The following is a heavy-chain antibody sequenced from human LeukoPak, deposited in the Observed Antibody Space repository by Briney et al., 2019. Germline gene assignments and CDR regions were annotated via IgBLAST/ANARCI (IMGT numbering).Heavy chain of an antibody. D-gene: IGHD3-22*01. J-gene: IGHJ5*02. CDR3: ARHGLSGYYYSWFDP. V-gene: IGHV5-51*01. CDR1: GYSFTSYW. CDR2: IYPGDSDT. Sequence: GESLKISCKGSGYSFTSYWIGWVRQMPGKGLEWMGIIYPGDSDTRYSSSFQGQVTISADKSISTAYLQWSSLKASDTAMYYCARHGLSGYYYSWFDPWGQGTLVTVSS.